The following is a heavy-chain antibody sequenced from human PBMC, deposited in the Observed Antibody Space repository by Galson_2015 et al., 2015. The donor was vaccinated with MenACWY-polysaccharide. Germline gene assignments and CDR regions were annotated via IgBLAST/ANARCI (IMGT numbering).Heavy chain of an antibody. Sequence: SLRLSCAASGFTFSSYAMSWVRQAPGKGLEWVSAISGSGGSTYYADSVKGRFTISRDNTKNSLYLQMNSLRAEDTAVYYCARERRRWLQFPDYWGQGTLVTVSS. J-gene: IGHJ4*02. V-gene: IGHV3-23*01. CDR2: ISGSGGST. CDR3: ARERRRWLQFPDY. CDR1: GFTFSSYA. D-gene: IGHD5-24*01.